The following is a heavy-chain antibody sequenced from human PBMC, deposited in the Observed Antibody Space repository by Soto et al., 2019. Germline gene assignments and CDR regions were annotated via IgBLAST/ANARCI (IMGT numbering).Heavy chain of an antibody. Sequence: GASVKVSCKASGYIFTHYYLYWVRQAPGQGLEWMGMINPSDGTTSHAQKFQGRVTMTRDTSTSTVYMELSSLRSEDTAVYYCARKPDYCTSTTCYSLGHWGQGTLVTVSS. CDR3: ARKPDYCTSTTCYSLGH. CDR1: GYIFTHYY. CDR2: INPSDGTT. D-gene: IGHD2-2*01. V-gene: IGHV1-46*03. J-gene: IGHJ4*02.